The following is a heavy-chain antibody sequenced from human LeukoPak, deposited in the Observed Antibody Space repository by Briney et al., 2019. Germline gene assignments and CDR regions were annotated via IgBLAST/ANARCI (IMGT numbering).Heavy chain of an antibody. J-gene: IGHJ4*02. V-gene: IGHV3-20*04. D-gene: IGHD3-10*01. CDR1: GFTFDDYG. CDR3: VRGSRLLWFGESGDY. CDR2: INWNGGST. Sequence: PGGSLRLSCAASGFTFDDYGMSWVRQAPGKGLEWVSGINWNGGSTGYADSVKGRFTISRDNAKNSPYLQMNSLSVEDTALYYCVRGSRLLWFGESGDYWGQGTLVTVSS.